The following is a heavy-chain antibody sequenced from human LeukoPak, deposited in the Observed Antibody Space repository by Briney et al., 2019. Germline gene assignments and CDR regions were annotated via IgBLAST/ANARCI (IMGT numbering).Heavy chain of an antibody. CDR2: IYHSGST. V-gene: IGHV4-34*01. CDR1: GGSFSGYY. CDR3: ARRWYDSSWVFDY. Sequence: SETLSLTCAVYGGSFSGYYWSWIRQPPGKGLEWIGEIYHSGSTYYNPSLKSRVTISVDTSKNQFSLKLSSVTAADTAVYYCARRWYDSSWVFDYWGQGTLVTVSS. J-gene: IGHJ4*02. D-gene: IGHD6-13*01.